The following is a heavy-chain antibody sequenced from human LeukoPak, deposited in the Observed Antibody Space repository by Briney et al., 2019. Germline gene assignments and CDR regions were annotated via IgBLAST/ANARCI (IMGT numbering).Heavy chain of an antibody. D-gene: IGHD2-15*01. CDR3: ARGAMGVDIVDY. V-gene: IGHV4-34*01. CDR2: INHSGST. J-gene: IGHJ4*02. CDR1: GGSFSGYY. Sequence: ASETLSLTCAVYGGSFSGYYWSWIRQPPGKGLEWIGEINHSGSTNYNPSLKSRVTISVDTSKNQFSLKLSSVTAADTAVYYCARGAMGVDIVDYWGQGTLVTVSS.